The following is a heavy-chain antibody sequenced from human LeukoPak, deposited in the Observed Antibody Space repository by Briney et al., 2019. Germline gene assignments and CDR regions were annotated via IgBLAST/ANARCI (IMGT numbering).Heavy chain of an antibody. J-gene: IGHJ4*02. Sequence: GGSLRLSCAASGFTFSSYNMNWVRQAPGKGLEWVSYISTSSATTYYADSVKGRFTIPRDNAKNSLYLQMNSLRDEDTAVYYCARDPRLFLRFGELPDYWGQGTLVTVSS. D-gene: IGHD3-10*01. CDR1: GFTFSSYN. V-gene: IGHV3-48*02. CDR2: ISTSSATT. CDR3: ARDPRLFLRFGELPDY.